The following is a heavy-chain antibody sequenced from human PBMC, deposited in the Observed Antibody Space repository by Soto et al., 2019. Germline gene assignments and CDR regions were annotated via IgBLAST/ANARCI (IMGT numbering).Heavy chain of an antibody. Sequence: GGSLRLSCAASVFTFSSYSMNWVRQAPGKGLEWVSYISSSSSTIYYADSVKGRFTISRDNAKNSLYLQMNSLRDEDTAVNYCARQAPSLHSNWFDPWGQGTLVTV. CDR3: ARQAPSLHSNWFDP. V-gene: IGHV3-48*02. J-gene: IGHJ5*02. CDR2: ISSSSSTI. CDR1: VFTFSSYS.